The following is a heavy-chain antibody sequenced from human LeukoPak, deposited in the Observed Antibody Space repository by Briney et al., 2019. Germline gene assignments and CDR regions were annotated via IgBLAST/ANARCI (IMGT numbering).Heavy chain of an antibody. Sequence: GGSLRLSCAAAGFTFSSYGMLWVRQAPGKGLEWVAVIWNDGTNKNYVDSVKGRFTISRDNSKNTLYLQMNSLRAEDTAVYYCARSHIVVANWFDPWGQGTLVTVSS. D-gene: IGHD6-19*01. J-gene: IGHJ5*02. CDR1: GFTFSSYG. CDR2: IWNDGTNK. CDR3: ARSHIVVANWFDP. V-gene: IGHV3-33*01.